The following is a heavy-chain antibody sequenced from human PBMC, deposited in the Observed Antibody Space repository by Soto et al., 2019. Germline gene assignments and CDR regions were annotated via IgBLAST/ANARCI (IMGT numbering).Heavy chain of an antibody. CDR2: IYYSGST. D-gene: IGHD6-19*01. CDR3: TRGCRLKWPVI. V-gene: IGHV4-31*03. J-gene: IGHJ4*02. Sequence: QVQLQESGPGLVKPSQTLSLTCTVSGGSISSVGYYWSWIRQHPGKGLEWIGYIYYSGSTHYNPYSKRRVIIPVDPSKNQLSLKLSAVTAEDTAVYYCTRGCRLKWPVIWGQGPLVAVSS. CDR1: GGSISSVGYY.